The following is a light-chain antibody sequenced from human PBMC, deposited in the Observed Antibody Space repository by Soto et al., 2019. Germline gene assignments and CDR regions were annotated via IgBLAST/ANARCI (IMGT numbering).Light chain of an antibody. V-gene: IGKV1-17*01. CDR2: AAS. Sequence: IQLTQSPSSLSASVGDRVTITCRASQGIRNDLGWYQQKPGKAPKRLIYAASSLQSGVPSRFSGSGSGTVFTLTIGSLEPEDSAVYYCQQRKNWPPITFGQGTRLEIK. J-gene: IGKJ5*01. CDR3: QQRKNWPPIT. CDR1: QGIRND.